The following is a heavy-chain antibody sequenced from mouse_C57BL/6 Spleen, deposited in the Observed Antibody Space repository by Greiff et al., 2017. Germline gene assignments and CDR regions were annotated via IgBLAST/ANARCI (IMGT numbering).Heavy chain of an antibody. CDR2: IYPGSGST. CDR1: GYTFTSYW. J-gene: IGHJ3*01. V-gene: IGHV1-55*01. CDR3: ARCGSSPAWFAY. Sequence: QVQLQQPGAELVKPGASVKMSCKASGYTFTSYWITWVKQRPGQGLEWIGDIYPGSGSTNYNEKFKSKATLTVDTPSSTAYMQLSSLTSEDSAVYYCARCGSSPAWFAYWGQGTLVTVS. D-gene: IGHD1-1*01.